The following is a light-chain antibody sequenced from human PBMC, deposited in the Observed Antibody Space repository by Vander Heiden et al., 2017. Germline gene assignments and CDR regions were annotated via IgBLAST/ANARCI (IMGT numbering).Light chain of an antibody. CDR3: QSYDSSLSGVV. V-gene: IGLV1-40*01. J-gene: IGLJ2*01. Sequence: QSVLTQPPSVSGAPGQRVTISCTGSSSNIGAGYDGHGYQQLPGTAPKLLIYGNSNRPSGVPDRFSGSKSGTSASLAITGLQAEDEADYYCQSYDSSLSGVVFGGGTKLTVL. CDR2: GNS. CDR1: SSNIGAGYD.